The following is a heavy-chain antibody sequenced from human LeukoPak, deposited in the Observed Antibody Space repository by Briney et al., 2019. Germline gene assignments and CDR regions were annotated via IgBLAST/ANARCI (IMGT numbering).Heavy chain of an antibody. CDR2: INWNGGST. CDR1: GFTFDDYG. Sequence: GGSLRLSCAASGFTFDDYGMSWVRQAPGKGLEWVSGINWNGGSTGYADSVKGRFTISRDNAKNSLYLQMNSLRAEDTALYYCARVAHIVGATPPYYFDYWGQGTLVTVSS. J-gene: IGHJ4*02. CDR3: ARVAHIVGATPPYYFDY. D-gene: IGHD1-26*01. V-gene: IGHV3-20*04.